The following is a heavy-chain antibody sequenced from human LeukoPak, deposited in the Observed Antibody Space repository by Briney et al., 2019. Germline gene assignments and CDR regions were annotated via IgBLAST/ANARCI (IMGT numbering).Heavy chain of an antibody. J-gene: IGHJ5*01. Sequence: GGSLRLSCAASGFTFSTYGMHWVRQAPGKGLEWVAVIPYDGSNKYYADSVKGRFTISRDNSKNTLYLQMNNLRAEDTAVYYCAKNRIPTAITPDSWGQGTLVTVSS. V-gene: IGHV3-30*18. CDR2: IPYDGSNK. CDR1: GFTFSTYG. CDR3: AKNRIPTAITPDS. D-gene: IGHD2-2*02.